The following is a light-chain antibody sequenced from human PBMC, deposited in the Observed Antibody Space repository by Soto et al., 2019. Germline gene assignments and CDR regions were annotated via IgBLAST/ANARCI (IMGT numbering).Light chain of an antibody. J-gene: IGKJ4*01. V-gene: IGKV1-5*03. Sequence: DIQMTQSPSTLSASVGDRVTITCRASQSISSWLAWYQQKPGKAPKLLIYKASSLESGVPSRFSGSGSGTEFTLTISSLQPDDFGIYYCQQYKSFSLTFGGGTKVEIK. CDR1: QSISSW. CDR3: QQYKSFSLT. CDR2: KAS.